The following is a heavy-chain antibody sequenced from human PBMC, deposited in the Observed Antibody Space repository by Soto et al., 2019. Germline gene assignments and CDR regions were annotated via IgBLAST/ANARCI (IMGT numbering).Heavy chain of an antibody. J-gene: IGHJ4*02. Sequence: QVQLQESGPGLVKPSETLSLTCTVSGGSISSYYWSWIRQPPGKGLEWIGYIYYSGGTNYNPSLKSRVTIPVDTSKNQFSLKLSSVTAADTAVYYWARRYGASFDYWGQGTLVTVSS. CDR2: IYYSGGT. CDR3: ARRYGASFDY. V-gene: IGHV4-59*01. CDR1: GGSISSYY. D-gene: IGHD4-17*01.